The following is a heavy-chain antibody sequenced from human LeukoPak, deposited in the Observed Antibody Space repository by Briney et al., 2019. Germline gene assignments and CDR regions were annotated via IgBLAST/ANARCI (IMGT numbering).Heavy chain of an antibody. CDR3: ATINFRPY. J-gene: IGHJ4*02. CDR1: GFSFSDYY. CDR2: IRSGATTI. V-gene: IGHV3-11*01. Sequence: GGSLRLPCEASGFSFSDYYMSWIRQPPGKGLEWIAYIRSGATTIYYADSVKGRFTISRDDAKNSLFLQMNSLRAEDTAIYYCATINFRPYWGQGTLVTVSS. D-gene: IGHD1-1*01.